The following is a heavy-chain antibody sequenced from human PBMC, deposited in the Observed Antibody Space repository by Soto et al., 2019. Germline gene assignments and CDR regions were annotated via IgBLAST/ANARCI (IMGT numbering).Heavy chain of an antibody. J-gene: IGHJ4*02. CDR1: GFTFSSYG. D-gene: IGHD6-19*01. CDR2: IWYDGSNK. V-gene: IGHV3-33*01. CDR3: ARTAVAGTYYFDY. Sequence: GGSLRLSCAASGFTFSSYGMHWVRQAPGKGLEWVAVIWYDGSNKYYADSVTGRFTISRDNSKNTLYLQMNSLRAEDTAVYYCARTAVAGTYYFDYWGQGTLVTVSS.